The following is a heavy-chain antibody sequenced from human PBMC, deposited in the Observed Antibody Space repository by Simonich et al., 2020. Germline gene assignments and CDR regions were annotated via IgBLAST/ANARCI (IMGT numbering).Heavy chain of an antibody. Sequence: QVQLQQWGAGLLKPSETLSLTCAVYGGSFSGYYWSWNRQPPGKGLEWIGEINHSEINNYNPPLKSRVPISVDTSKNQFSLKLSSVTAADTAVYYCARGLRVAAAGTAFQHWGQGTLVTVSS. CDR2: INHSEIN. J-gene: IGHJ1*01. CDR1: GGSFSGYY. V-gene: IGHV4-34*01. CDR3: ARGLRVAAAGTAFQH. D-gene: IGHD6-13*01.